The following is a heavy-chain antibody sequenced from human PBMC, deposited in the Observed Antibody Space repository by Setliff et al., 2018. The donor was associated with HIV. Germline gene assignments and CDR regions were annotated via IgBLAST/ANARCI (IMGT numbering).Heavy chain of an antibody. CDR3: ARATWLVRPFPLYYFDY. V-gene: IGHV4-39*07. Sequence: SETLSLTCTVSGGSISSSGPGYYWGWVRQPPGGGLEWIGSVYYSGVTHYNPSLKSRVTISVDTSKNQFSLKLISVTAADAAVYYCARATWLVRPFPLYYFDYWGQGTLVTVSS. D-gene: IGHD6-19*01. J-gene: IGHJ4*02. CDR2: VYYSGVT. CDR1: GGSISSSGPGYY.